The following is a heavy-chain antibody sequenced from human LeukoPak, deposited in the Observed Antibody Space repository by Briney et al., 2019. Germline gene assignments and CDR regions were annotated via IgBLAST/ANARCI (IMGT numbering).Heavy chain of an antibody. CDR1: GFTFSGSA. CDR3: TRHGYYDSSGYPVLGTTRDY. V-gene: IGHV3-73*01. J-gene: IGHJ4*02. CDR2: IRSKANSYAT. Sequence: GGSLRLSCAASGFTFSGSAMHWVRQASGKGLEWVGRIRSKANSYATAYAASVKGRFTISRDDSKNTAYLQRNSLKTEDTAVYYCTRHGYYDSSGYPVLGTTRDYWGQGTLVTVSS. D-gene: IGHD3-22*01.